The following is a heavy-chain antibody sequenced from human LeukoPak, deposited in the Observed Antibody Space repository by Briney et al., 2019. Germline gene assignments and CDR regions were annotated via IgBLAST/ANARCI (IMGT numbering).Heavy chain of an antibody. CDR1: GYTFTSYY. CDR2: INPSGGST. V-gene: IGHV1-46*01. CDR3: ARDGSAGCSGGSCYLDAFDI. D-gene: IGHD2-15*01. Sequence: GASVKVSCKASGYTFTSYYMHWVRQAPGQGLEWMGIINPSGGSTSYAQKFQGRVTISVDTSKNQFSLKLSSVTAADTAVYYCARDGSAGCSGGSCYLDAFDIWGQGTMVTVSS. J-gene: IGHJ3*02.